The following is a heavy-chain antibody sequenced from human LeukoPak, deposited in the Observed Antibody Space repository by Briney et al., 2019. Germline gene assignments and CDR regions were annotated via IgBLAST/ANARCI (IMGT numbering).Heavy chain of an antibody. CDR3: AREKRIVLMVYARHNWFDP. D-gene: IGHD2-8*01. V-gene: IGHV1-2*02. Sequence: ASVKVSCKASGYIFTGYYMHWVRQAPGQGLEWMGWINPNSGGTNYAQKFQGRVTMTRDTSISTAYMELSRLRSDDMAVYYCAREKRIVLMVYARHNWFDPWGQGTLVTVSS. CDR2: INPNSGGT. CDR1: GYIFTGYY. J-gene: IGHJ5*02.